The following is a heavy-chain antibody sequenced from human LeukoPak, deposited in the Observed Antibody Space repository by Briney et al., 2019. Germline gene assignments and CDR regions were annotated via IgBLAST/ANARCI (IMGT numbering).Heavy chain of an antibody. CDR2: ISGSGYST. J-gene: IGHJ4*02. CDR1: GFTFSSYA. D-gene: IGHD5-12*01. CDR3: AKEAGYSGYDYPDY. Sequence: KPGGSLRLSCAASGFTFSSYAVSWVRQPPGKGLEWVSAISGSGYSTYYADSVKGRFTISRDNSKNTLYLQMNSLRAEDTAVYYCAKEAGYSGYDYPDYWGQGTLVTVSS. V-gene: IGHV3-23*01.